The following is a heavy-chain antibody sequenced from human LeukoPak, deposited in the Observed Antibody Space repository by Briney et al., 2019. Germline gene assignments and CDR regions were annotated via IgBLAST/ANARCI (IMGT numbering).Heavy chain of an antibody. CDR3: ARVYGGNSNYFDY. V-gene: IGHV4-59*01. D-gene: IGHD4-23*01. J-gene: IGHJ4*02. CDR1: GGSISSYY. CDR2: IYYSGST. Sequence: SETLSLTCTVSGGSISSYYWNWIRQPPGKGLEWIGYIYYSGSTNYNPSLKSRVTISVDTSKNQFSLKLSSVTAADTAVYYCARVYGGNSNYFDYWGQGTLVTVSS.